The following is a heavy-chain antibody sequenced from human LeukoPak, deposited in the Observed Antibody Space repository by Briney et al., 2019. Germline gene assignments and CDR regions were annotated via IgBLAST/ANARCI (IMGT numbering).Heavy chain of an antibody. CDR2: IWYDGSNK. J-gene: IGHJ4*02. V-gene: IGHV3-33*08. CDR1: GFTFSSYA. D-gene: IGHD2-2*01. CDR3: ARAPGYCSSTSCYPLDY. Sequence: GRSLRLSCAASGFTFSSYAMHWVRQAPGKGLEWVAVIWYDGSNKYYADSVKGRFTISRDNSKNTLYLQMNSLRAEDTAVYYCARAPGYCSSTSCYPLDYWGQGTLVTVSS.